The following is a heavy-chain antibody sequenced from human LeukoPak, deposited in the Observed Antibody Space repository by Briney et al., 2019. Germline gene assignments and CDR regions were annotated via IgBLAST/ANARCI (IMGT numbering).Heavy chain of an antibody. CDR2: ISGSGGST. D-gene: IGHD1-26*01. CDR1: GFTFSSYA. CDR3: AKAARRVGATPDAFDI. J-gene: IGHJ3*02. V-gene: IGHV3-23*01. Sequence: GGSLRLSCAGSGFTFSSYAMSWVRQAPGKGLEWVSAISGSGGSTYYADSVKGRFTISRDNSKNTLYLQMNSLRAEDTAVYYCAKAARRVGATPDAFDIWGQGTMVTVSS.